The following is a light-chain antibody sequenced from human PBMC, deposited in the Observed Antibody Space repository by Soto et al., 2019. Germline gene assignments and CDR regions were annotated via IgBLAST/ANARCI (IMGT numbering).Light chain of an antibody. V-gene: IGLV2-8*01. Sequence: QSALTQPPSASGSPGQSVTISCTGTSSDVGGYKSVSWYQQHPGKAPKLMIYEANKRPSGVPDRFSGSKSGNTASLTVSGLQAEYEADYYCSSYAGSNNWVFGGGTKLTVL. CDR2: EAN. J-gene: IGLJ2*01. CDR3: SSYAGSNNWV. CDR1: SSDVGGYKS.